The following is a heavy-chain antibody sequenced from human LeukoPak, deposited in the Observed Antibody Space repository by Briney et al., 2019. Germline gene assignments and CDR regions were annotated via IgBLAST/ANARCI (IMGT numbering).Heavy chain of an antibody. D-gene: IGHD3-3*01. V-gene: IGHV3-7*01. CDR1: GFTFSSYW. CDR2: IKQDGSEK. CDR3: ARGLGPEYYDFWSGYYIVDAFDI. Sequence: PGGSLRLSCAASGFTFSSYWMSWVRQAPGKGLEWVANIKQDGSEKYYVDSVKGRFTISRDNAKNSLYLQMNSLRAEDTAVYYCARGLGPEYYDFWSGYYIVDAFDIWGQGTMVTVSS. J-gene: IGHJ3*02.